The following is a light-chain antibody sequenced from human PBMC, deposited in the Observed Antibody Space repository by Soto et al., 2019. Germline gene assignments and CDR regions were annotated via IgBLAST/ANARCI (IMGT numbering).Light chain of an antibody. Sequence: DIQMTQSPSTLSASVGDRVTITCRASQSINNWLAWYQQKPGKAPKLLIYRASSLENGVPARFSGRGSGTDFIFTITCLQADDFSHYYWQQYRSESTLGQGTQV. V-gene: IGKV1-5*03. CDR1: QSINNW. CDR3: QQYRSEST. CDR2: RAS. J-gene: IGKJ1*01.